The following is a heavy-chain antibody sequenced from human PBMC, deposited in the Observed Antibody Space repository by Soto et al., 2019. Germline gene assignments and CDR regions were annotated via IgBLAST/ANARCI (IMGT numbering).Heavy chain of an antibody. Sequence: PSETLSLTCAVFGASLVDHYWGWIRQPPGKGLEWIGSIYYSGSTYYNPSLKSRVTISVDTSKNQFSLKLSSVTAADTAVYYCARLGWFGELSYGMDVWGQGTTVTVSS. CDR1: GASLVDHY. D-gene: IGHD3-10*01. J-gene: IGHJ6*02. CDR2: IYYSGST. CDR3: ARLGWFGELSYGMDV. V-gene: IGHV4-39*01.